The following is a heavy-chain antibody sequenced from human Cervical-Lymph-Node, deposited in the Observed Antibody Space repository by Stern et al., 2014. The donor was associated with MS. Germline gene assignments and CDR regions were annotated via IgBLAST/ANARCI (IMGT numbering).Heavy chain of an antibody. CDR3: WFDP. CDR1: GDSITSTSYY. V-gene: IGHV4-31*06. CDR2: IYYSGTT. Sequence: QVQLQESGPGLVKPSQTLSLTCTVSGDSITSTSYYWSWIRQHPIKGLEWIGYIYYSGTTYYNPSLQSRLSMSVDTSKNQFSLKLHSDCARFRTIFDWFDPWGQGTLVTVSS. J-gene: IGHJ5*02. D-gene: IGHD3-3*01.